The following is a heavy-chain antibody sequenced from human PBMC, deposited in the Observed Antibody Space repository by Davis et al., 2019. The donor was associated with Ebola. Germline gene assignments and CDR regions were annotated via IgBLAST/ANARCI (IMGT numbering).Heavy chain of an antibody. D-gene: IGHD5-12*01. CDR1: GFPLSSHH. V-gene: IGHV3-48*01. CDR3: ARGSGYSGPTGWFDP. CDR2: ISTGSRTV. Sequence: FPSPGFPLSSHHINWVRPAPGNGLEWIPFISTGSRTVYYADSVKGRFTISRDKAENSLYLQMNSLRAEDTAVYYCARGSGYSGPTGWFDPWGQGTLVTVSS. J-gene: IGHJ5*02.